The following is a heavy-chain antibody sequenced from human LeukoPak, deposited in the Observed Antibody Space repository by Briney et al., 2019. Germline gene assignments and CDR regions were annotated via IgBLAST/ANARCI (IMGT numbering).Heavy chain of an antibody. CDR3: ARERGGQDWDFDL. D-gene: IGHD3-10*01. Sequence: PGRSLRLSCAASGSNLRNYDMDWVRQVPGKGLEWVAVIWDDGTNKYYAESVKGRFTISRDDSKKMLYLQMNSLKDEDTAVYYCARERGGQDWDFDLWGRGTLVTVSS. CDR1: GSNLRNYD. CDR2: IWDDGTNK. J-gene: IGHJ2*01. V-gene: IGHV3-33*01.